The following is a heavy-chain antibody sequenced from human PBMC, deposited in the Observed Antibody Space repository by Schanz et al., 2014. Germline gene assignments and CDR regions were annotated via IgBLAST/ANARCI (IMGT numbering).Heavy chain of an antibody. D-gene: IGHD5-12*01. V-gene: IGHV1-18*01. CDR3: ARGIGGYGANNYFDY. Sequence: QIQLVQSGPEVKKPGATVKVSCKASGYIFINSGISWVRQAPGQGLEWMGWISVYNHNKEYDQKFQGRVTITRDTSASTAYMELSSLRSEDTAVYSCARGIGGYGANNYFDYWGQRTLVTVSS. J-gene: IGHJ4*02. CDR2: ISVYNHNK. CDR1: GYIFINSG.